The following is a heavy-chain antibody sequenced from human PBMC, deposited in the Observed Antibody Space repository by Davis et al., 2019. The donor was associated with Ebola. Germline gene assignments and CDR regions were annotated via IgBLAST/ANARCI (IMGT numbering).Heavy chain of an antibody. J-gene: IGHJ5*02. CDR1: GGSISSGGYY. D-gene: IGHD2-2*01. Sequence: SETLSLTCTVSGGSISSGGYYWSWIRQHPGKGLEWIGYIYYSGSTYYNPSLKSRVTISVDTSKNQFSLKLSSVTAADTAVYYCARAGEYCSGTSCYLFSRNWFDPWGQGTLVTVSS. CDR2: IYYSGST. V-gene: IGHV4-31*03. CDR3: ARAGEYCSGTSCYLFSRNWFDP.